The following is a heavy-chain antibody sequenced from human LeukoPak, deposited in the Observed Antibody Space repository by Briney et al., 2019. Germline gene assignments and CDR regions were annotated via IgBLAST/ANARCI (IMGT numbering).Heavy chain of an antibody. CDR3: ATANSGPDI. Sequence: QPGGSLRLSCAASGFTFSSYWMHWVRQAPGKGLVWVTRISADGSYTLYADSVKGRFTISRDNAKSTLYLQMNSLRAEDTAVYYCATANSGPDIWGQGTTVTVSS. CDR2: ISADGSYT. CDR1: GFTFSSYW. V-gene: IGHV3-74*01. D-gene: IGHD1-1*01. J-gene: IGHJ3*02.